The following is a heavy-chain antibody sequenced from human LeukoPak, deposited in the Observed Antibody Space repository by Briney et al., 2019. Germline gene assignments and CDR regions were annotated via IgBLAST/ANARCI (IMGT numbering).Heavy chain of an antibody. CDR1: GFTFIMYG. D-gene: IGHD2-2*03. CDR3: AKDQCTRASCDGYPGH. Sequence: GGSLRLSCAASGFTFIMYGMHWVRQAPGKGLEWVAFIHFDGSPKYSGDSVKGRFTVSRDNSKNTLYLQMNSLRPDDTAVYYCAKDQCTRASCDGYPGHWGQGTLVTVSS. V-gene: IGHV3-30*02. J-gene: IGHJ4*02. CDR2: IHFDGSPK.